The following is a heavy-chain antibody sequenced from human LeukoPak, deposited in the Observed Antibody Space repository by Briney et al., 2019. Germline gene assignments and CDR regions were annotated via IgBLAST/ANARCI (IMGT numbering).Heavy chain of an antibody. CDR2: IYYSGST. CDR3: ARAYGSGSYPLDY. Sequence: SQTLSLTCTVSGGSISSYYWGWIRQPPGKGLEWIGSIYYSGSTYYNPSLKSRVTISVDTSKNQFSLKLSSVTAADTAVYYCARAYGSGSYPLDYWGQGTLVTVSS. V-gene: IGHV4-39*07. CDR1: GGSISSYY. J-gene: IGHJ4*02. D-gene: IGHD3-10*01.